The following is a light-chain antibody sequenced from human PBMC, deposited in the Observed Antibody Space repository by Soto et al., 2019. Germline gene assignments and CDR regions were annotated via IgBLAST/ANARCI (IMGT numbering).Light chain of an antibody. V-gene: IGLV1-47*01. CDR2: KND. CDR1: SSDVGIYNY. Sequence: QSALTQPASVSGSPGQSIAISCTGSSSDVGIYNYVSWYQQHPGKVPKLLVYKNDNRPSGVPDRFSGSKSGTSASLAISDLRSEDEGLYYCATWDDSLSGVLFGGGTQLTVL. J-gene: IGLJ2*01. CDR3: ATWDDSLSGVL.